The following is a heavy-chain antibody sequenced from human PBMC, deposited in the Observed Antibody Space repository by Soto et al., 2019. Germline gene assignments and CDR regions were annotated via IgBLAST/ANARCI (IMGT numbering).Heavy chain of an antibody. CDR1: GFTFSSYA. Sequence: GGSLRLSCAASGFTFSSYAVSWVRQAPGKGPEWISSISGSGSTIYYADSVKGRFTITRDNSKNTLYLQMSSLRAEDTAVYYCAKVFYYYDSSGYYYFDYWDQGSLVTVAS. CDR3: AKVFYYYDSSGYYYFDY. V-gene: IGHV3-23*01. D-gene: IGHD3-22*01. J-gene: IGHJ4*02. CDR2: ISGSGSTI.